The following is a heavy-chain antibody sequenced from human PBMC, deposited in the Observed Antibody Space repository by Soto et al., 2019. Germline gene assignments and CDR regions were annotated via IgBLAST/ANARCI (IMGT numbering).Heavy chain of an antibody. CDR3: ASRRIPYYYCLVRYYTANCMDV. CDR2: IYPGDSDT. V-gene: IGHV5-51*01. D-gene: IGHD3-10*01. CDR1: GYSFTSYW. J-gene: IGHJ6*02. Sequence: GESLKISCKGSGYSFTSYWIGWVRQMPGKGLEWMGIIYPGDSDTRYSPSFQGQVTISADKSISTAYLQWSSLKASDTAMYYCASRRIPYYYCLVRYYTANCMDVWGQGTSVTRSS.